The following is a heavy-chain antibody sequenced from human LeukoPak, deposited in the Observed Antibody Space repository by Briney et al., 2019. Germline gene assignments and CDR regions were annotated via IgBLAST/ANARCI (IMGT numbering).Heavy chain of an antibody. CDR3: TKGGGTYYNPFDP. D-gene: IGHD3-10*01. Sequence: GGSLRLSCAASGFTFRNYGMRWVRRAPGKGLEWVTGISHDENKKYYADSVKGRFTISRDNSKSTVYLQMNSLSTEDTAVYYCTKGGGTYYNPFDPWGQGTLVTVSS. CDR2: ISHDENKK. CDR1: GFTFRNYG. J-gene: IGHJ5*02. V-gene: IGHV3-30*18.